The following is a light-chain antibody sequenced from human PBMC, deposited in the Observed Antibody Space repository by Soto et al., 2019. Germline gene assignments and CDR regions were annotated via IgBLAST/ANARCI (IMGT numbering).Light chain of an antibody. CDR1: QTISSW. V-gene: IGKV1-5*03. Sequence: DIQMTQAPSTLSGSVGDRVTITCRASQTISSWLAWYQQKPGKAPKLLIYKASTLKSGVPSRFSGSGSGTEFTLTISSLKPDDFATYYCQHYNSYPVTFGGGTKV. J-gene: IGKJ4*02. CDR3: QHYNSYPVT. CDR2: KAS.